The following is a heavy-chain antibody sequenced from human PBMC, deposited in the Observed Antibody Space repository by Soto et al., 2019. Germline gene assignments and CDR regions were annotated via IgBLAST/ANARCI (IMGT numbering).Heavy chain of an antibody. D-gene: IGHD5-12*01. V-gene: IGHV4-59*08. CDR1: GGSISSYY. CDR3: ARQGGYSGYDRRGRLFDY. CDR2: IYYSGST. Sequence: SETLSLTCTVSGGSISSYYWSWIRQPPGKGLEWIGYIYYSGSTNYNPSLKSRVTISVDTSKNLFSLKLSSVTAADTAVYYCARQGGYSGYDRRGRLFDYWGQGTLVT. J-gene: IGHJ4*02.